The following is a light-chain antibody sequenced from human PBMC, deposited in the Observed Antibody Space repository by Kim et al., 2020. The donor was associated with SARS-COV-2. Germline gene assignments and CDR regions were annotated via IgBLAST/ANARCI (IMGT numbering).Light chain of an antibody. J-gene: IGKJ3*01. Sequence: AIQMTQSPSSLSASVGDRVTITCRASQGIRNELGWYQQKPGKVPKLLIYTASTLESGVPSRFSGSGSGTDFTLTISSLQPEDFATYYCLQDYSYPFTFGPVTKVDIK. V-gene: IGKV1-6*01. CDR3: LQDYSYPFT. CDR2: TAS. CDR1: QGIRNE.